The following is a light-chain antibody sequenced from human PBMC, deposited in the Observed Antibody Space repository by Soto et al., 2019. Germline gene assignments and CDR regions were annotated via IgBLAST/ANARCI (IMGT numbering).Light chain of an antibody. V-gene: IGKV1-5*03. CDR1: QSISSW. Sequence: DIQMTQSPSTLSAYVGDRVTITCRASQSISSWLAWYQQKPGKAPKLLIYKASTLKSGVPSRFSGSGSGTEFTLTISSLQPDDFATYYCQHYNSYSEAFGQGTKVDNK. J-gene: IGKJ1*01. CDR2: KAS. CDR3: QHYNSYSEA.